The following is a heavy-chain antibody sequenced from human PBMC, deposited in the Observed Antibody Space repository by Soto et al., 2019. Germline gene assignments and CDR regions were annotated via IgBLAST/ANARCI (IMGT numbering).Heavy chain of an antibody. CDR3: ARDVAVAGNSYGMEV. Sequence: SVKVSCKTSGYRFTSYGITWVRQAPGQGLEWMGWISAYNSNTDYAQSLQDRVTMTTDTSTNTGYMELRSLRVDDTAVYYCARDVAVAGNSYGMEVWGQGTTVTSP. J-gene: IGHJ6*02. CDR1: GYRFTSYG. D-gene: IGHD6-19*01. V-gene: IGHV1-18*04. CDR2: ISAYNSNT.